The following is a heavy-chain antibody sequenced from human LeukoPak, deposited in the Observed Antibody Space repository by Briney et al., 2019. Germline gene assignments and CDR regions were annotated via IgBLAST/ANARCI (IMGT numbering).Heavy chain of an antibody. J-gene: IGHJ4*02. V-gene: IGHV1-2*02. CDR3: ARGAGSGWYYFDY. CDR1: GYTFTGYY. D-gene: IGHD6-19*01. Sequence: ASVKVSCKASGYTFTGYYMHWVRQAPGQGLEWMGWINPNSGGTNYAQKFQGRVTITADKSTSTAYMELSSLRSEDTAVYYCARGAGSGWYYFDYWGQGTLVTVSS. CDR2: INPNSGGT.